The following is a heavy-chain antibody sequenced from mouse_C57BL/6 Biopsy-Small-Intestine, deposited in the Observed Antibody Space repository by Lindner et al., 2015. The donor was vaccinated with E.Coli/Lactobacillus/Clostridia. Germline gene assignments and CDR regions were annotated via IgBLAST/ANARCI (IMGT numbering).Heavy chain of an antibody. CDR3: ARGNDGSFDY. CDR1: VFTFSDYG. D-gene: IGHD2-3*01. Sequence: VQLQESGGDLVKPGGSLKLSCAASVFTFSDYGMHWVRQAPEKGLEWVAYISSGSSTIYYADTVKGRFTISRDNAKNTLFLQMTSLRSEDTAMYYCARGNDGSFDYWGQGTTLTVSS. V-gene: IGHV5-17*01. CDR2: ISSGSSTI. J-gene: IGHJ2*01.